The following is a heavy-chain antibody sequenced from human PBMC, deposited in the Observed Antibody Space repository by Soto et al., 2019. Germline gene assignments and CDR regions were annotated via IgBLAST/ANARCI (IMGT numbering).Heavy chain of an antibody. J-gene: IGHJ6*02. CDR2: IYYSGST. V-gene: IGHV4-39*01. CDR1: GGSISSSSYY. Sequence: SETLSLTXTVSGGSISSSSYYWGWIRQPPGKGLEWIGSIYYSGSTYYNPSLKSRVTISVDTSKNQFSLKLSSVTAADTAVYYCARRGGYDRYYYYYGMDVWGQGTTVTVSS. D-gene: IGHD5-12*01. CDR3: ARRGGYDRYYYYYGMDV.